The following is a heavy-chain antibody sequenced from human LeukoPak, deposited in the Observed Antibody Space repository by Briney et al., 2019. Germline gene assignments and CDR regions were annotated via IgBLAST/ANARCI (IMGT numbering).Heavy chain of an antibody. D-gene: IGHD7-27*01. V-gene: IGHV3-23*01. Sequence: GGSLRLSCAASGVTFRTYAMSWVRQAPGKGLEWVAGIGGSGASTFYADSVKGRFTISRDNSKKTLYLQMNSLRAEDTALYHCSREGLGILANWFDPWGQGTLVTVSS. CDR2: IGGSGAST. CDR1: GVTFRTYA. J-gene: IGHJ5*02. CDR3: SREGLGILANWFDP.